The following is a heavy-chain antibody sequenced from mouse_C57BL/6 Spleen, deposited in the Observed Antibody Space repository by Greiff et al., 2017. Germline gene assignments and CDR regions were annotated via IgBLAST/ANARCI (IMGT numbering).Heavy chain of an antibody. Sequence: QVQLQQSGPGLVAPSQSLSITCTVSGFSLTSYAISWVRQPPGKGLEWLGVIWTGGGTNYNSAPKSRLSISKDNSKSQVFLKMNSLQTDDTARYYCARDSSGYGDYFDYWGQGTTLTVSS. J-gene: IGHJ2*01. V-gene: IGHV2-9-1*01. CDR1: GFSLTSYA. CDR3: ARDSSGYGDYFDY. D-gene: IGHD3-2*02. CDR2: IWTGGGT.